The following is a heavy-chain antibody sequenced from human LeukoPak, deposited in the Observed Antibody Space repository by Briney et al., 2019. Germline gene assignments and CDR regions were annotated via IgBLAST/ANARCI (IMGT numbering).Heavy chain of an antibody. CDR3: ARQGILIGYYLVDY. CDR1: GYSISSGYY. Sequence: PSETLSLTCAVSGYSISSGYYWGWIRQPPGKGLEWIGRIYHSGSTYYNPSLKSRVTISVDTSKNQFSLKLSSVTAADTAVYYCARQGILIGYYLVDYWGQGTLVTVSS. CDR2: IYHSGST. D-gene: IGHD3-9*01. V-gene: IGHV4-38-2*01. J-gene: IGHJ4*02.